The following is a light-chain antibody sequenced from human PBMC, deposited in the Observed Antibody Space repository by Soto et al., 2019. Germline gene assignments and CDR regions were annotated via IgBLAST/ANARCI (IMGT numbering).Light chain of an antibody. J-gene: IGKJ5*01. CDR3: QQYGSSPT. Sequence: EIVLTQSPGTLSLFPGDRATLSCRASQSVKNNYLVWYQQKVGQAPRLLMSGASSRATGIPDRFSGSGSGTDFTLTISRLEPEDFAVYYCQQYGSSPTFGQGTRLEIK. V-gene: IGKV3-20*01. CDR1: QSVKNNY. CDR2: GAS.